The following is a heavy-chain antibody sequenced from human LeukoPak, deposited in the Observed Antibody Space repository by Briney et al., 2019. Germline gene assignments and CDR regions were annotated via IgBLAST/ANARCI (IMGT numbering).Heavy chain of an antibody. CDR1: GYTFTSYD. CDR3: ARGGAVAGKGRWFDP. V-gene: IGHV1-8*01. J-gene: IGHJ5*02. Sequence: ASVKVSCKASGYTFTSYDINWVRQATGQGREWMGWMNPNSGNTGSAQKFQGRVTMTRNTSITTAYMELSSLRSEDTAVYYCARGGAVAGKGRWFDPWGQGTLVTVSS. D-gene: IGHD6-19*01. CDR2: MNPNSGNT.